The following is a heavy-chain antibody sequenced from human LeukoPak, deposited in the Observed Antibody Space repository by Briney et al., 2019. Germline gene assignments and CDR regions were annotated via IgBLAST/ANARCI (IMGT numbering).Heavy chain of an antibody. CDR2: ISSSGSTI. V-gene: IGHV3-11*01. Sequence: GGSLRLSCAASGFTFSDYYMSWIRQAPGKGLEWVSYISSSGSTIYYADSVKGRFTISRDNAKNSLYLQMNSLRAEDTAVYYCARAGGYEPGQLLAATIYYYYGMDVWGQGTTVTVSS. CDR1: GFTFSDYY. D-gene: IGHD2-15*01. CDR3: ARAGGYEPGQLLAATIYYYYGMDV. J-gene: IGHJ6*02.